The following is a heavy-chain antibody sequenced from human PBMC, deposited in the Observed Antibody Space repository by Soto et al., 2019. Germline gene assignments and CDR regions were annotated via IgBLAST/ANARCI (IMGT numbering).Heavy chain of an antibody. CDR1: GFSFSRYA. J-gene: IGHJ5*02. CDR3: ARDAIGDATNWFDP. Sequence: GGSLRLSCAASGFSFSRYAMSWVRQAPGKGLEWISYISMSGTTVFYADSVKGRFTISRDNAQKSLYLEMISLRDDDTAMYFCARDAIGDATNWFDPWGQGTLVTGSS. D-gene: IGHD3-16*01. CDR2: ISMSGTTV. V-gene: IGHV3-48*02.